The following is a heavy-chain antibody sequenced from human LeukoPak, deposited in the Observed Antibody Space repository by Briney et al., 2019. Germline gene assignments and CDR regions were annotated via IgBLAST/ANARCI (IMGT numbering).Heavy chain of an antibody. CDR1: GYTFTGYY. D-gene: IGHD3-22*01. CDR3: ARAPSYYYDSSGYYQSPVSIDY. CDR2: INPNSGGT. Sequence: GASVKVSCKASGYTFTGYYMHWVRQAPGQGLEWMGWINPNSGGTNYAQKFQGRVTMTRDTSISTAYMELSRLRSEDTAVYYCARAPSYYYDSSGYYQSPVSIDYWGQGTLVTVSS. V-gene: IGHV1-2*02. J-gene: IGHJ4*02.